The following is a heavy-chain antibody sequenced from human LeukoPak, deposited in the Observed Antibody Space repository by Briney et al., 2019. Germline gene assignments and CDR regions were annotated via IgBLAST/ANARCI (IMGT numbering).Heavy chain of an antibody. CDR3: AREPYYASGSDFPI. CDR1: GFTFSRYG. CDR2: IWYDGSNR. J-gene: IGHJ3*02. V-gene: IGHV3-33*01. D-gene: IGHD3-10*01. Sequence: TGGSLRLSCAASGFTFSRYGMHCVRQAPGKGLEWVAVIWYDGSNRDYTDSVKGRFTISRDNSKNTLYLQMNSLRAEDTAVYYCAREPYYASGSDFPIWGQGTMVTVSS.